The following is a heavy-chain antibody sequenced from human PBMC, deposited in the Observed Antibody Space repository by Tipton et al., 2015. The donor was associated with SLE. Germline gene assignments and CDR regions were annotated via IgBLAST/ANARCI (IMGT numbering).Heavy chain of an antibody. CDR1: GDSINSNF. D-gene: IGHD4/OR15-4a*01. CDR3: ARGGYSAGPFDP. V-gene: IGHV4-59*12. CDR2: IYYSGST. J-gene: IGHJ5*02. Sequence: TLSLTCTVSGDSINSNFWSWIRQPPGKGLEWIGSIYYSGSTNYKPSLKGRVTMSKDTSKNQFSLKLSSVTAADSALYFCARGGYSAGPFDPWGQGILVTVSS.